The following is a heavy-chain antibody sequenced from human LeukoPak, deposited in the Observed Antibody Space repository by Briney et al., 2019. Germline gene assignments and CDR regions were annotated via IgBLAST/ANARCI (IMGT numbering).Heavy chain of an antibody. J-gene: IGHJ6*03. CDR3: ARGSYEDIVVVPAATGWHYMDV. CDR1: GGSFSGYY. D-gene: IGHD2-2*01. V-gene: IGHV4-34*01. CDR2: INHSGST. Sequence: SETLSLTCAVYGGSFSGYYWSWIRQPPGKGLEWIGEINHSGSTNYNPSLKSRVTISVDTSKNQFSLKLSSVTAADTAVYYCARGSYEDIVVVPAATGWHYMDVWGKGTTVTISS.